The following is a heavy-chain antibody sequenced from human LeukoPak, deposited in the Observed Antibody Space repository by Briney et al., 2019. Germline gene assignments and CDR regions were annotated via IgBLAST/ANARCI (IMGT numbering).Heavy chain of an antibody. J-gene: IGHJ4*02. CDR2: ISGSGGNT. CDR3: AKGTTPDY. Sequence: GGSLRLSCAASGFTFSSYSMNWVRQAPGKGLEWVSGISGSGGNTYYADSVKGRFTISRDNSKNTLYLQMNSLRAEDTAVHYCAKGTTPDYWGQGTLVTVSS. V-gene: IGHV3-23*01. CDR1: GFTFSSYS. D-gene: IGHD1-7*01.